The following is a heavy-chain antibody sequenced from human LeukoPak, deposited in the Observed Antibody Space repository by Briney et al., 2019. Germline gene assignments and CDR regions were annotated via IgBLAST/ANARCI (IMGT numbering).Heavy chain of an antibody. CDR1: GGTFSSYA. CDR3: AIAVAGSGFDY. CDR2: IIPILGIA. D-gene: IGHD6-19*01. Sequence: GASVKVSCKASGGTFSSYAISWVRQAPGQGLEWMGRIIPILGIANYAQKFQSRVTITADKSTSTAYMELSSLRSEDTAVYYCAIAVAGSGFDYWGQGTLVTVSS. J-gene: IGHJ4*02. V-gene: IGHV1-69*04.